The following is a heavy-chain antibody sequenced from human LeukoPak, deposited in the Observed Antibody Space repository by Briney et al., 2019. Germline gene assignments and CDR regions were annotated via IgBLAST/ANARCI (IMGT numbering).Heavy chain of an antibody. D-gene: IGHD6-13*01. CDR3: ARAQQLVHWFDP. Sequence: ASVKVSCKASGYTFTNYDILWVRQAPGQGLEWMGWISAYNGYPNYAQNLQGRVTMTTDRSTSTTYMELRSLRSDVTAVYYCARAQQLVHWFDPWGQGTLVTVSS. CDR1: GYTFTNYD. J-gene: IGHJ5*02. V-gene: IGHV1-18*01. CDR2: ISAYNGYP.